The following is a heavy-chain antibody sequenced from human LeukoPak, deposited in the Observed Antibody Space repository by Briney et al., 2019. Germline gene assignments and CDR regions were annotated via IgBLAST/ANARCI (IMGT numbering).Heavy chain of an antibody. CDR3: ARGYSSAWPYWYFDL. Sequence: PSQTLSLTCSVSGGSISSGRYYWSWIRQPAGKGLEWIGRIFTSGSTNYNPSLKTRVTISEDTSKNQFSLKLSSVTAADTAVYYCARGYSSAWPYWYFDLWGRGTLVTVSS. V-gene: IGHV4-61*02. CDR2: IFTSGST. D-gene: IGHD6-19*01. J-gene: IGHJ2*01. CDR1: GGSISSGRYY.